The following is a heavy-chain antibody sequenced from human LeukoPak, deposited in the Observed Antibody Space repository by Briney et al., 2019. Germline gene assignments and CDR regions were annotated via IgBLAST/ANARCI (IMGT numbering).Heavy chain of an antibody. Sequence: GGSLRLSCAAYGFTFRSSWMHWVRQAPGKGLVWVSRINGDGSSTSHADSVRGRFTISRDNAKNTLYLQVNSLRAEDTAVYYCAVGSYYFDDWGQGTLVTVSS. D-gene: IGHD3-10*01. CDR2: INGDGSST. V-gene: IGHV3-74*01. J-gene: IGHJ4*02. CDR1: GFTFRSSW. CDR3: AVGSYYFDD.